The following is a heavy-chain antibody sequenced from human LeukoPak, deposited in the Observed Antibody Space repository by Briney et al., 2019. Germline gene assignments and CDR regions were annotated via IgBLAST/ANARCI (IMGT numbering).Heavy chain of an antibody. V-gene: IGHV1-8*01. J-gene: IGHJ3*01. Sequence: GASVKVSCTTSGFTFTSHDNWVRQAAGQGLEWMGWMNPNSGATGYAQKFQGRVTMTRDTSITTVYMELSSLTSEDTAVYYCARDGRGAAAPDDAFDVWGQGTMVTVSS. CDR1: GFTFTSH. D-gene: IGHD2-2*01. CDR2: MNPNSGAT. CDR3: ARDGRGAAAPDDAFDV.